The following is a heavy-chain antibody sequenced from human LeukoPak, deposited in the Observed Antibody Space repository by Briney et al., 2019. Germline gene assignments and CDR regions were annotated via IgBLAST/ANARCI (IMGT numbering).Heavy chain of an antibody. CDR1: GFTFSNYA. Sequence: GGSLRLSYSASGFTFSNYAMHWVRQAPGKGLEYVSSISSNGGSTYYADSVKGRFTISRDNSKNTLYLQMSSLRAEDTAVYYCVSPSYGSGSYELDYWGQGTLVTVSS. D-gene: IGHD3-10*01. V-gene: IGHV3-64D*06. CDR3: VSPSYGSGSYELDY. CDR2: ISSNGGST. J-gene: IGHJ4*02.